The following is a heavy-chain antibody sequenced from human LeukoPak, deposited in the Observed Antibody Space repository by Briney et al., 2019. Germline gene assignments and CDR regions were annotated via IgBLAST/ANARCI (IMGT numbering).Heavy chain of an antibody. CDR2: IRYDGSNK. CDR3: AKDRSGSYWGNFDY. V-gene: IGHV3-30*02. J-gene: IGHJ4*02. Sequence: PGGSLRLSXAASGFTFSSYGMHWVRQAPGKGLEWVAFIRYDGSNKYYADSVKGRFTISRDNSKNTLYLQMNSLRAEDTAVYYCAKDRSGSYWGNFDYWGQGTLVTVSS. CDR1: GFTFSSYG. D-gene: IGHD1-26*01.